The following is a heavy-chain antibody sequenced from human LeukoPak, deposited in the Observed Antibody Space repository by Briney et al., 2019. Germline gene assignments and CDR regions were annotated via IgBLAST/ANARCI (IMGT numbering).Heavy chain of an antibody. CDR1: GFTFRSYS. CDR3: AKVRWDHRELLLALDY. D-gene: IGHD1-26*01. J-gene: IGHJ4*02. V-gene: IGHV3-21*01. Sequence: GGSLSLSCAASGFTFRSYSMNWVRQAPGKGLEWVSSISSSSSHIYYADSVKGRFTIPRDNAKNSLYLQMNSLRAEATAVYYCAKVRWDHRELLLALDYWGQGTLVTVSS. CDR2: ISSSSSHI.